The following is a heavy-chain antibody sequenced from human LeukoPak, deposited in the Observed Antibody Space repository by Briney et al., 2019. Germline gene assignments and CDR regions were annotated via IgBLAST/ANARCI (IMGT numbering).Heavy chain of an antibody. CDR1: GFSFSSYE. CDR3: ARDGTPNYSTGWVYMDV. V-gene: IGHV3-48*03. D-gene: IGHD6-25*01. Sequence: QPGGSLRLSCAASGFSFSSYEMNWVRQAPGKGLGWISYISASGTLTHYADSVEGRFTISRDNAKNSLFLQMNSLRGEDTAVYYCARDGTPNYSTGWVYMDVWGKGTTVTISS. CDR2: ISASGTLT. J-gene: IGHJ6*04.